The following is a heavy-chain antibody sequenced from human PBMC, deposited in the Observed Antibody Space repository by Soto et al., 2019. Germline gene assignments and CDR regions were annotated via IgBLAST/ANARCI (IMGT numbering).Heavy chain of an antibody. J-gene: IGHJ5*02. V-gene: IGHV1-18*01. D-gene: IGHD3-10*01. CDR2: INVYNGNT. Sequence: QVQLVQSGGEVKKPGASVKVSCKASGYTFTNYGISWVRQAPGQGLEWMGWINVYNGNTKYAQKVQGRVTMTTDTSTSTAYMGLRSLRSDDTAVYYCARGVGSGNYYNQYNWFDPWGQGTLVTVSS. CDR3: ARGVGSGNYYNQYNWFDP. CDR1: GYTFTNYG.